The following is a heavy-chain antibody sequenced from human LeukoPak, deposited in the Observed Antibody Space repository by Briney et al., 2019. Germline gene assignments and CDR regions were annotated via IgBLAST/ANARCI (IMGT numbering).Heavy chain of an antibody. CDR3: ASGFYDSSGYYLELPGAFDI. CDR1: GGTFSSYA. Sequence: GSSVKVSCKASGGTFSSYAISWVRQAPGQGLEWMGGIIPIFGTANYAQKFQGRVTITTDESTSTAYMELSSLRSEDTAVYYCASGFYDSSGYYLELPGAFDIWGQGTMVTVSS. D-gene: IGHD3-22*01. J-gene: IGHJ3*02. V-gene: IGHV1-69*05. CDR2: IIPIFGTA.